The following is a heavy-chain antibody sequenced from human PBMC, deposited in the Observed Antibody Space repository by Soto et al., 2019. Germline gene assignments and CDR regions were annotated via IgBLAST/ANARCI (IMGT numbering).Heavy chain of an antibody. J-gene: IGHJ4*02. V-gene: IGHV4-59*01. CDR3: ARGLTYYYDSSGYYFDY. CDR2: IYYSEST. Sequence: SETLSLTCTVSGGSISSYYWSWIRQPPGKGLEWIGYIYYSESTNYNPSLKSRVTISVDTSKNQFSLKLSSVTAADTAVYYCARGLTYYYDSSGYYFDYWGQGTLVTVSS. D-gene: IGHD3-22*01. CDR1: GGSISSYY.